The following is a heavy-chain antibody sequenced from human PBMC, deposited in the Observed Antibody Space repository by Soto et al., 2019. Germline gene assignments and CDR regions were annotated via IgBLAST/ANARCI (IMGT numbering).Heavy chain of an antibody. Sequence: ASVKVSCKASGGTFSSYTISWVRQAPGQGLEWMGRIIPILGIANYAQKFQGRVTISGDKSTSTTYMELSSLRSEDTAVYYCARAPDDYSNSHWFDPWGQGTLVTVSS. CDR3: ARAPDDYSNSHWFDP. V-gene: IGHV1-69*02. CDR2: IIPILGIA. D-gene: IGHD4-4*01. J-gene: IGHJ5*02. CDR1: GGTFSSYT.